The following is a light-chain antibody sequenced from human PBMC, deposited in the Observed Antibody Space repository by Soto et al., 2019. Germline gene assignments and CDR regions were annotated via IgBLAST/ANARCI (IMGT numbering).Light chain of an antibody. J-gene: IGKJ3*01. CDR3: QQYGSSPPLT. Sequence: EIVLTQSPGTLSLSPGERATLSCRASQSVSSSYLAWYQQKPGQAPRLLIYGASTRATGIPDRFSGSGSSTDFTLPISRLEPEDFAVYYCQQYGSSPPLTFGPGTKVDIK. CDR1: QSVSSSY. CDR2: GAS. V-gene: IGKV3-20*01.